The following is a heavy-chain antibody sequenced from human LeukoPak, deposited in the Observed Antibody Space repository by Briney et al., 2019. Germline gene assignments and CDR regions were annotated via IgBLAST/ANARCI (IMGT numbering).Heavy chain of an antibody. V-gene: IGHV4-34*01. J-gene: IGHJ4*02. D-gene: IGHD2-15*01. CDR1: GGSFSGYY. Sequence: SETLSFTCAVYGGSFSGYYWSWIRQPPGKGLEWIGEINHSGSTNYNPSLKSRVTISVDTSKNQFSLKLSSVTAADTAVYYCARGHCSGGSCYLLDYWGQGTLVTVSS. CDR2: INHSGST. CDR3: ARGHCSGGSCYLLDY.